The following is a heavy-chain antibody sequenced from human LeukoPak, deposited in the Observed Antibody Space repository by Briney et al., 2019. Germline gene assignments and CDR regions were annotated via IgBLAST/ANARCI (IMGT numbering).Heavy chain of an antibody. CDR1: GFTFSNYW. V-gene: IGHV3-7*01. CDR3: AREIDEFDI. J-gene: IGHJ3*02. CDR2: IKQDGSEK. Sequence: PGGSLRLSCAASGFTFSNYWMSWVRQAPGKGLEWVANIKQDGSEKYYVDSVMGRFTISRDNAKNSLYLQMNSLRAEDTAVYYCAREIDEFDIWGQGTMVTVSS. D-gene: IGHD3-22*01.